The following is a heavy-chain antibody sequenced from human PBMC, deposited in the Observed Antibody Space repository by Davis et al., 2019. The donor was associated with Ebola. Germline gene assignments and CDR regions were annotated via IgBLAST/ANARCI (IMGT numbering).Heavy chain of an antibody. Sequence: PSETLSLTCTVSGGSISSYYWSWIRQPAGKGLEWIGHIYTSGSTNYNPSLKSRVTISVDTSKNQFSLKLSSVTAAETAVYYCARLITTANGDYFDYWGQGTLVTVSS. D-gene: IGHD4-11*01. V-gene: IGHV4-4*07. J-gene: IGHJ4*02. CDR3: ARLITTANGDYFDY. CDR1: GGSISSYY. CDR2: IYTSGST.